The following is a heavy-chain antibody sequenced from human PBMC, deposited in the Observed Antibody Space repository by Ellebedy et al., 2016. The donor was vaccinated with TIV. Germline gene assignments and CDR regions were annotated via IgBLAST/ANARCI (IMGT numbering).Heavy chain of an antibody. CDR1: GGSINSYY. J-gene: IGHJ4*02. V-gene: IGHV4-59*01. Sequence: MPSETLSLTCTVSGGSINSYYWNWIRQPPGKGLEWIGYIYYTGSTTYNPSLKSRVTISVDTSKNQFPLKLSSVTAADTAVYYCAAGDGYNLHDYWGQGTLVTVSS. CDR3: AAGDGYNLHDY. D-gene: IGHD5-24*01. CDR2: IYYTGST.